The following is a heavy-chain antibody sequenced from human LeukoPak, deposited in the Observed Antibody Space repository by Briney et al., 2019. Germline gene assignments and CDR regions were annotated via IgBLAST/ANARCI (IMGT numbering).Heavy chain of an antibody. Sequence: PGGSLRLSCAASGFTFSSYWMHWVRQAPGKGLVWVSRINSDGSSTSYADSVKGRFTISRDNAKNTLYLQMNSLRAEDTAVYYGRLTGTTGQYGFDYWGQGTLVTVSS. CDR1: GFTFSSYW. CDR2: INSDGSST. J-gene: IGHJ4*02. V-gene: IGHV3-74*01. CDR3: RLTGTTGQYGFDY. D-gene: IGHD1-7*01.